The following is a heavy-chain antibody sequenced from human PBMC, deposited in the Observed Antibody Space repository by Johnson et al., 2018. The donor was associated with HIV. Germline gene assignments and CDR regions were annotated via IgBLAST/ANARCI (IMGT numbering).Heavy chain of an antibody. CDR2: ISGSGGST. Sequence: VQLVESGGGLVQPGGSLRLSCAASGFAFSSYAMSWVRQAPGKGLAWVSAISGSGGSTYYADSVKGRFTISRDNSKNTLFLQMNSLRPEDTAVYYCVRPAAAGRDDAFDIWGQGTMVTVSS. V-gene: IGHV3-23*04. CDR3: VRPAAAGRDDAFDI. CDR1: GFAFSSYA. D-gene: IGHD6-13*01. J-gene: IGHJ3*02.